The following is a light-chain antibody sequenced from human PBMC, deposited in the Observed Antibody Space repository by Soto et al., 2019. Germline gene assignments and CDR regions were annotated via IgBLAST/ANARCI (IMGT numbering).Light chain of an antibody. CDR1: KLRDKY. CDR3: QAWDSGTAV. Sequence: SYELTQPPSVSVSPGQTASINWSGEKLRDKYACWYQRKPGQSPVLVIFLDTERPSGIPERFSGSTSGNTATLTISGTQAADEADYYCQAWDSGTAVFGGGTQLTVL. J-gene: IGLJ2*01. CDR2: LDT. V-gene: IGLV3-1*01.